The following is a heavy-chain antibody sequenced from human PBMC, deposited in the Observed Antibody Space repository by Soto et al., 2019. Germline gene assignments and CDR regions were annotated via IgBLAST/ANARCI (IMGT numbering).Heavy chain of an antibody. CDR3: ARMVRGSKIDYYYYMDV. V-gene: IGHV1-18*04. Sequence: QVELVQSGVEVKKPGASVKVSCKASGSTFPNHGLSWVRQAPGQGLEWMGWISASNGATNYAQKFLGRVTVTTDTSTSTGYMELRSLKSEDTAVYYCARMVRGSKIDYYYYMDVWGKGTTVIVSS. J-gene: IGHJ6*03. CDR1: GSTFPNHG. CDR2: ISASNGAT. D-gene: IGHD3-10*01.